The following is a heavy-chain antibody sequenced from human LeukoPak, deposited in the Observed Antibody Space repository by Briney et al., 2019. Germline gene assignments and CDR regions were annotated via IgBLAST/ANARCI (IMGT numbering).Heavy chain of an antibody. CDR1: GFTFSNYA. CDR2: ISSNGDST. V-gene: IGHV3-64D*09. J-gene: IGHJ1*01. CDR3: TSYRAEYFQH. D-gene: IGHD1-26*01. Sequence: GGSLRLSCSASGFTFSNYAMHWVRQAPGKGLEYVSAISSNGDSTYYADSVKGRFIISRDNSKNSLSLQMSSLRPEDTAVYYCTSYRAEYFQHWGQGTLVTVSS.